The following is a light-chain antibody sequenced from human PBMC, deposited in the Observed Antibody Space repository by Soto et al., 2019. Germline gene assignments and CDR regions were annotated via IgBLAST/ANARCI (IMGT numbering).Light chain of an antibody. CDR2: GAS. CDR3: QQYGSSPWT. Sequence: EIVLTQSPCTLSLSPGESATLSFRASQSVSAGYFAWYQQKPGQAPRLLIYGASSRATGIPDRFSGSGSGTDFTLTISRLEPEDFAVYYCQQYGSSPWTFGQGTKVDIK. V-gene: IGKV3-20*01. J-gene: IGKJ1*01. CDR1: QSVSAGY.